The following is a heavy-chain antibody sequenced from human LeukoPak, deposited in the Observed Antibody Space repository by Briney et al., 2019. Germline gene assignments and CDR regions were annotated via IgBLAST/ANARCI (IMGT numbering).Heavy chain of an antibody. CDR2: IYPGDSDT. D-gene: IGHD1-26*01. V-gene: IGHV5-51*01. CDR3: ARQRGRGAGATIRDSGAFDI. Sequence: GESLKISCKGSGYSFTSYWIGWVRQMPGKGLEWMGIIYPGDSDTRYSPSFQGQVTISADKSISTAYLQWSSLKASDTAMYYCARQRGRGAGATIRDSGAFDIWGQGTMVTVSS. J-gene: IGHJ3*02. CDR1: GYSFTSYW.